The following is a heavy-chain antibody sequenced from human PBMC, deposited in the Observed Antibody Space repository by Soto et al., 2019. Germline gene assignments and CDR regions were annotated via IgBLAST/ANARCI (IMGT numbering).Heavy chain of an antibody. CDR1: GGSIGTSDYY. J-gene: IGHJ2*01. V-gene: IGHV4-31*02. Sequence: SETLSLTCTVSGGSIGTSDYYWGWIRQQPGKGLEWIGYIFHSGDTYYNPSLTSRLAFSVDTSKNQFSLRLTSVTVADTAIYFCARHPRITRGWHFDLWGRGTLVTVSS. CDR3: ARHPRITRGWHFDL. D-gene: IGHD1-20*01. CDR2: IFHSGDT.